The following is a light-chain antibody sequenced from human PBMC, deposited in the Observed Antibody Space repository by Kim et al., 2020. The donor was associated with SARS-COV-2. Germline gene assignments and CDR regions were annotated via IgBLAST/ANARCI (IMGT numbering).Light chain of an antibody. Sequence: SASIGDSVTITCRASQDINNYLAWFQQKPGKAPKSLIFGASILQSGVPSRFSGSGSGTDFALTISSLQPEDVATYYCQQYNVFPRTFGQGTKLEI. CDR3: QQYNVFPRT. CDR1: QDINNY. J-gene: IGKJ2*02. CDR2: GAS. V-gene: IGKV1-16*01.